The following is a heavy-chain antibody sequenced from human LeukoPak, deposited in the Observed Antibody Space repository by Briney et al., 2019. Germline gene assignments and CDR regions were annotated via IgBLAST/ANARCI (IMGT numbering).Heavy chain of an antibody. J-gene: IGHJ6*03. CDR2: IQYDGSNE. D-gene: IGHD3-10*01. CDR3: ARVGYYGSGSYYNVYYYYYYMDV. CDR1: RFTFSSYG. V-gene: IGHV3-30*02. Sequence: GGSLRLSCAASRFTFSSYGMHWVRQAPGKGLEWVAYIQYDGSNEQYADSVKGRFSISRDNAKNSLYLQMNSLRAEDTAVYYCARVGYYGSGSYYNVYYYYYYMDVWGKGTTVTISS.